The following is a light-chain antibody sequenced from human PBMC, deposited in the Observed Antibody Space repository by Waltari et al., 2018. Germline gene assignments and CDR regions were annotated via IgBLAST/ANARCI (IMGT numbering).Light chain of an antibody. Sequence: QSALTQPASVSGSPGPSITISCTGTSSDVGGYNYVSWSQQHPGKAPKLIIFDVSDQPARVSNRFSGSQAGNTASLTISGLQAEDEADYYCSSYIGSSTLELFGGGTSLTVL. J-gene: IGLJ2*01. CDR3: SSYIGSSTLEL. V-gene: IGLV2-14*03. CDR1: SSDVGGYNY. CDR2: DVS.